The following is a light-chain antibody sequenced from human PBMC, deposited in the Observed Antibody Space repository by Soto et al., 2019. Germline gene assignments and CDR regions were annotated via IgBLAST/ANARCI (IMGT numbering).Light chain of an antibody. Sequence: QSALTQPASVSGSPGQSTTISCTGTSSDVGGFDFVSWYQQHPGKAPKLVIYDVSNRPSGVSNRFSGSKSGNTASLTISGLQAEDEADYYCTSYTSSSTYVFGTGTQLTVL. CDR2: DVS. CDR3: TSYTSSSTYV. CDR1: SSDVGGFDF. V-gene: IGLV2-14*03. J-gene: IGLJ1*01.